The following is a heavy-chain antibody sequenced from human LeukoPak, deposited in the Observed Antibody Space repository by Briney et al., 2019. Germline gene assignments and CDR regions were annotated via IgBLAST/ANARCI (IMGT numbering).Heavy chain of an antibody. V-gene: IGHV1-46*01. J-gene: IGHJ3*02. Sequence: ASVKVSCKASGYTFTSYYMHLVRQAPGQGLEWMGISNPSGGSTSYAQKFQGRVTMTRDTSTSTVYMELSSLRSEDTAVYYCARVGLIDPNAFDIWGQGTMVTVSS. D-gene: IGHD3-22*01. CDR2: SNPSGGST. CDR3: ARVGLIDPNAFDI. CDR1: GYTFTSYY.